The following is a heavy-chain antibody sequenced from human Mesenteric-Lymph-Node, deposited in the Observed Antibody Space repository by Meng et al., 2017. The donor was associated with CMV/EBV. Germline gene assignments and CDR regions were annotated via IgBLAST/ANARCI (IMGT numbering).Heavy chain of an antibody. V-gene: IGHV3-48*03. CDR1: GFTFSSYE. CDR3: ARAPIAVAGPLNWFDP. CDR2: ISSSGSTI. D-gene: IGHD6-19*01. J-gene: IGHJ5*02. Sequence: GESLKISCAASGFTFSSYEMNWVRQAPGKGLEWVSYISSSGSTIYYADSVKGRFTISRDNAKNSLYLQMNSLRAEDTAVYYCARAPIAVAGPLNWFDPWGQGTLVTVSS.